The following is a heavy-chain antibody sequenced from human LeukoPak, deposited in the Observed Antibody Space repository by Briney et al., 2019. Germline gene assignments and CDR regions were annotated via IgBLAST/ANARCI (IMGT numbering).Heavy chain of an antibody. CDR1: GNTLSEFS. J-gene: IGHJ5*02. CDR2: FDPEVGET. Sequence: ASVTVSCKVTGNTLSEFSMHWVRQSPGKGLEWMGGFDPEVGETVYAQKFQGRVTMTEDTPTETAYMELSSLRSEDTAVYYCATDLLAGGLKTFDPWGQGTLVTVSS. V-gene: IGHV1-24*01. CDR3: ATDLLAGGLKTFDP.